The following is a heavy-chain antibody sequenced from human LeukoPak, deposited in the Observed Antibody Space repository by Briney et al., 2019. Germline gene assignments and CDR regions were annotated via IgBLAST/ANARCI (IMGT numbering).Heavy chain of an antibody. D-gene: IGHD3-10*01. J-gene: IGHJ3*02. CDR2: IISSGSNI. CDR3: ANPYLVRAPLDI. V-gene: IGHV3-48*03. Sequence: GRSVRLSCAASGFTFSSYEMNWVSQAPGKGLEWVSYIISSGSNIYYADSVKGRFTISRDNPKNSLYLQMTSLRTEHPAISYRANPYLVRAPLDIWGQGTMVTVSS. CDR1: GFTFSSYE.